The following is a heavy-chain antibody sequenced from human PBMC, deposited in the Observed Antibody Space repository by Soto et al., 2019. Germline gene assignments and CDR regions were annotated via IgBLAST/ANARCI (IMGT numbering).Heavy chain of an antibody. V-gene: IGHV3-74*01. D-gene: IGHD3-22*01. J-gene: IGHJ3*02. Sequence: PGGSLRLSCAASGFTFSSYWMHWVRQAPGKGLVWVSRINSDGSSTSYADSVKGRFTISRDNAKNTLYLQMNSLRAEDTAVYYCARDYYYDSSGYHPLGAFDIWGQGIMVTVSS. CDR2: INSDGSST. CDR3: ARDYYYDSSGYHPLGAFDI. CDR1: GFTFSSYW.